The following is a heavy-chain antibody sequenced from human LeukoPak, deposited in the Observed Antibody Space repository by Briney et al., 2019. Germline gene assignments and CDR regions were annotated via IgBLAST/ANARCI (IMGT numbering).Heavy chain of an antibody. CDR1: GFTFSSYS. J-gene: IGHJ6*02. CDR2: ISSSSSYI. Sequence: PGGSLRLSCAASGFTFSSYSMNWVRQAPGKGLEWVSSISSSSSYIYYADSVKGRFTISRDNAKNSLYLQMNSLRAEDTAVYYCARDIAILTGDRYYYYGMDVWGQGTTVTVSS. V-gene: IGHV3-21*01. CDR3: ARDIAILTGDRYYYYGMDV. D-gene: IGHD3-9*01.